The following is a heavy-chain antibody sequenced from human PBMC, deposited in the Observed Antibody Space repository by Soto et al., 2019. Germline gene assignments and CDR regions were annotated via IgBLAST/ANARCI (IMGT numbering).Heavy chain of an antibody. V-gene: IGHV3-74*02. CDR1: GFTFSTYW. Sequence: EVRLVESGGGLVQPGGSLRLSCAASGFTFSTYWMHWVRQAPGKGLVWVSRINGDGTTTQYADSVKGRFTISRDNAKDSLYLQMKPLRGDGTGMYFCASIPKVRGPSCFWGQGTPGPVS. CDR3: ASIPKVRGPSCF. J-gene: IGHJ4*02. CDR2: INGDGTTT. D-gene: IGHD3-10*01.